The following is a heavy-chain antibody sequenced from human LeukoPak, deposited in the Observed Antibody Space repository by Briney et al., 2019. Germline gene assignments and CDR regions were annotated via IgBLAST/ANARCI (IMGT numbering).Heavy chain of an antibody. CDR2: INAGNGNT. CDR1: GYTFTSYA. V-gene: IGHV1-3*01. D-gene: IGHD2-21*02. Sequence: ASVKVSCKASGYTFTSYAMHWVRQAPGQRLEWMGWINAGNGNTKYSQKFQGRVTITRDTSASTAYMELSSLRSEDTTVYYCARDRAYCGGDCYPRPDAFDIWGQGTLVTVSS. J-gene: IGHJ3*02. CDR3: ARDRAYCGGDCYPRPDAFDI.